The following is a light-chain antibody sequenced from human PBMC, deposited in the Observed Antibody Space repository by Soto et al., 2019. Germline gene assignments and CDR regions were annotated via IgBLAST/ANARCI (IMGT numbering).Light chain of an antibody. J-gene: IGKJ2*01. CDR3: QQYNSYA. CDR2: DAS. V-gene: IGKV1-5*01. Sequence: DIQMTQSPSTLSASVGDRVTITCRASQSISSWLAWYQQKPGKAPKLLIYDASSLESGVPSRFSGSGSGTEFTLTISSLQPYDFATYYRQQYNSYAFGQGTKLEIK. CDR1: QSISSW.